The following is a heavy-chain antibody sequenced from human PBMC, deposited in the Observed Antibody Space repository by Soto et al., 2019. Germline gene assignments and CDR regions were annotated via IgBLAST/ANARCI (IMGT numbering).Heavy chain of an antibody. Sequence: ASVKVSCKASGYTFTSYAMNWVRQAPGQRLEWMGWINAGNGNTKYSQKFQGRVTITADESTSTAYMELSSLRSEDTAVYYCARESRYCSGGSCYFLPGIDYWGQGTLVTVSS. D-gene: IGHD2-15*01. J-gene: IGHJ4*02. CDR3: ARESRYCSGGSCYFLPGIDY. CDR2: INAGNGNT. CDR1: GYTFTSYA. V-gene: IGHV1-3*01.